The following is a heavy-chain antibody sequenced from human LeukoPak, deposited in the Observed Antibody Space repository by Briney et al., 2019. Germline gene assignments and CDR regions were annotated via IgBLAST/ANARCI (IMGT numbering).Heavy chain of an antibody. CDR3: ARVRRYSYVYYYYMDV. CDR2: IYYSGST. Sequence: SETLSLTCTVSGGSISSSSYYWGWIRQPPGKGLEWIGSIYYSGSTYYNPSLKSRVTISVDTSKNQFSLKLSSVTAADTAVYYCARVRRYSYVYYYYMDVWGKGTTVTVSS. J-gene: IGHJ6*03. CDR1: GGSISSSSYY. V-gene: IGHV4-39*07. D-gene: IGHD5-18*01.